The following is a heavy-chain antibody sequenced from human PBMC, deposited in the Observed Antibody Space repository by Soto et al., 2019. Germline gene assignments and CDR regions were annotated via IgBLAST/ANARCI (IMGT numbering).Heavy chain of an antibody. CDR2: IYYSGST. CDR3: ARDKNSYYDSSGYYGMDV. J-gene: IGHJ6*02. CDR1: GGSVSSGSYY. V-gene: IGHV4-61*01. D-gene: IGHD3-22*01. Sequence: SETLSLTCTVSGGSVSSGSYYWSWIRQPPGKGLEWIGYIYYSGSTNYNPSLKSRVTISVDTSKNQFSLKLSSVTAADTAVYYCARDKNSYYDSSGYYGMDVWGQGTTVTVSS.